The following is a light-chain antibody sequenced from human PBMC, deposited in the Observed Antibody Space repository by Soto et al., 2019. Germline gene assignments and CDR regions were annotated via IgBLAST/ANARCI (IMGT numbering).Light chain of an antibody. CDR1: SSDVGAYNY. CDR2: DVS. V-gene: IGLV2-11*01. Sequence: QSALTQPRSVSGSPGQSVTISCTGTSSDVGAYNYVSWYQQYPGKAPKLMIYDVSKRPSGVPDRFSGSKSGNTASLAISGLQAEDEADYYCCSYAGLFGGGTKLTV. CDR3: CSYAGL. J-gene: IGLJ2*01.